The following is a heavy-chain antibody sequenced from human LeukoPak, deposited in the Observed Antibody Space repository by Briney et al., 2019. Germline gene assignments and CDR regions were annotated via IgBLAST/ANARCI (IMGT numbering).Heavy chain of an antibody. V-gene: IGHV3-23*01. J-gene: IGHJ4*02. CDR2: IRGSGDTT. CDR3: AKGLFDWLSDSDY. CDR1: GFTFSGCA. D-gene: IGHD3-9*01. Sequence: GGSLRLSCAASGFTFSGCAMSWVRQAPEKGLEWVSAIRGSGDTTYYADSVKGRFTMSRDNSTDTLYLQMNRLRAEDTAVYYCAKGLFDWLSDSDYWGQGTLVTVSS.